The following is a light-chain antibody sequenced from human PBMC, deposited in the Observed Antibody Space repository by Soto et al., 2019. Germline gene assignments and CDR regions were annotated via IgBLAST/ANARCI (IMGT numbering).Light chain of an antibody. CDR3: QQLNSYPYT. CDR2: AAS. CDR1: QGISSY. J-gene: IGKJ2*01. Sequence: IQLTQSPSSLSASVGDRVTITCRASQGISSYFAWYQQKPGKAPQLLIYAASTLQSGVPSRFSGSGSRTDFTLTISSLQPEDFATSYCQQLNSYPYTFGQGTKLEIK. V-gene: IGKV1-9*01.